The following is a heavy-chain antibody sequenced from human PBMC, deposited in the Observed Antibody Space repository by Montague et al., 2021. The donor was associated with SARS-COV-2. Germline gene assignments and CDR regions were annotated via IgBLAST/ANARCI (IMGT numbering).Heavy chain of an antibody. D-gene: IGHD3-22*01. V-gene: IGHV4-34*01. Sequence: SETLSLTCAVYGGSFSDYYWSWIRQPPGKGLEWIGDINHSGSTNYNPSLKSRVSISVDTSKNQFSLKLSSVTAADTAVYYCERGIVDVTMMVVVMTGVEHYFDFWGQGALVTVVS. CDR1: GGSFSDYY. J-gene: IGHJ4*02. CDR2: INHSGST. CDR3: ERGIVDVTMMVVVMTGVEHYFDF.